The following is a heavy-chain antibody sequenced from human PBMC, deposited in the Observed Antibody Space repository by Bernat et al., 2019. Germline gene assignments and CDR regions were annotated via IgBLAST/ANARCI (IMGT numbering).Heavy chain of an antibody. CDR3: ARDFLLWCGELNPPYYDGMDV. D-gene: IGHD3-10*01. CDR2: ISRSSSYT. V-gene: IGHV3-11*05. Sequence: QVQLVESGGGLVKPGGSLRLSCAASGFTFSDYYMSWIRQAPGKGLEWVSYISRSSSYTNYADSVKGRFTISRDNAKNSLYLQMNSLRAEDTAVYYCARDFLLWCGELNPPYYDGMDVWGQGTTVTVSS. J-gene: IGHJ6*02. CDR1: GFTFSDYY.